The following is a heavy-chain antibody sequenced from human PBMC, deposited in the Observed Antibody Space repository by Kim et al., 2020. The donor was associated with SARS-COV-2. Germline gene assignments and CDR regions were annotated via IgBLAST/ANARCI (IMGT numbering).Heavy chain of an antibody. Sequence: SETLSLTCAVSGGSISSGGYSWSWIRQPPGKGLEWIGYIYHSGSTYYNPSLKSRVTISVDRSKNQFSLKLSSVTAADTAVYYCARVGVPAAIDYWGQGTLVTVSS. J-gene: IGHJ4*02. CDR3: ARVGVPAAIDY. D-gene: IGHD2-2*01. CDR1: GGSISSGGYS. V-gene: IGHV4-30-2*01. CDR2: IYHSGST.